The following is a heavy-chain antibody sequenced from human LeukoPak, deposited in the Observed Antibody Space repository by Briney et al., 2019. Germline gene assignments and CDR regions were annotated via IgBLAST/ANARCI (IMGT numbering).Heavy chain of an antibody. D-gene: IGHD6-13*01. Sequence: KSGGSLRLSCGASGFTFSSYAMNWVRQAPGKGLEWVSSITTSSSYIYYADSVKGRFTISRDDAKNSLYLQMNSLRAEDTAVYYCARDPAAAGTVWFDPWGQGTLVTVSS. CDR3: ARDPAAAGTVWFDP. J-gene: IGHJ5*02. V-gene: IGHV3-21*01. CDR1: GFTFSSYA. CDR2: ITTSSSYI.